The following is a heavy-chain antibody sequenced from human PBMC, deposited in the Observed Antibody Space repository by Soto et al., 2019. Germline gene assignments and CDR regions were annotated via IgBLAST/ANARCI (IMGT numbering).Heavy chain of an antibody. D-gene: IGHD3-16*01. CDR2: ISGTDDYT. J-gene: IGHJ4*02. CDR1: GFTFSNFS. CDR3: AKTSRRYAWAIYAFLDH. V-gene: IGHV3-23*01. Sequence: GGSLRLSCAASGFTFSNFSMTWVRQAPGEGLEWVSSISGTDDYTYYADSVRGGFTISRDNARNTLFLYMNNLRADDTYMYYGAKTSRRYAWAIYAFLDHWGLGKLVSVSS.